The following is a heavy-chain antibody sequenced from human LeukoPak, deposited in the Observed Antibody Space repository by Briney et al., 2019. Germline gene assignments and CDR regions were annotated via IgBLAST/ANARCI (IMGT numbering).Heavy chain of an antibody. CDR1: GGSISSYY. V-gene: IGHV4-59*01. J-gene: IGHJ4*02. CDR3: ARDGYSGNDGI. CDR2: ICHSGST. Sequence: PSETLSLTCTVSGGSISSYYWSWIRQPPGKGLEWIGYICHSGSTNHNPSLKSRVTISVDTSKNQFSLKLSSVTAADTAVYYCARDGYSGNDGIWGQGTLVTVSS. D-gene: IGHD5-12*01.